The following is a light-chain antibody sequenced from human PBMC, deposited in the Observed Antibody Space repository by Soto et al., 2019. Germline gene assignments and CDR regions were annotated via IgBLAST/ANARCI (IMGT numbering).Light chain of an antibody. V-gene: IGKV3-20*01. CDR3: QQYGRSSST. J-gene: IGKJ5*01. Sequence: EIVLTQSPGTLSLSPGERATLSCRASQSVTSSFLAWYQQKPGQAPRLLIYDASSRAAGIPDRFSGSGSGTDFTLTISRLEPEDFAVYYCQQYGRSSSTFGQGTRLEIK. CDR1: QSVTSSF. CDR2: DAS.